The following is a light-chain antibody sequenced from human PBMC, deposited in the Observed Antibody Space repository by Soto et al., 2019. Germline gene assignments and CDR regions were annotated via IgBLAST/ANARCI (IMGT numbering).Light chain of an antibody. J-gene: IGKJ1*01. V-gene: IGKV3-15*01. Sequence: ETVMTQSPATLSVSPEESATLSCRASQSVSTNLAWYQQKPGQAPRLLIYGASTRVTGMPARFSGSGSGTEFTLTISSLQSEDSAVYYCQQYKNWPRTFGQGTKVEIK. CDR2: GAS. CDR1: QSVSTN. CDR3: QQYKNWPRT.